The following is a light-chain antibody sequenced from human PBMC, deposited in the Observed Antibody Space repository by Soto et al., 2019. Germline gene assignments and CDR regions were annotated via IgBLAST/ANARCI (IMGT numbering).Light chain of an antibody. CDR1: QTLLDSSNNKAS. Sequence: DIVMTQSPDSLAVSLGERATINCKSSQTLLDSSNNKASLSWYQQKPGQPPKSLIYWTSTREFGIPDRFSGSGSGTDFTLTISSLQAEDVAVYYCQQYFNSPRTFGHGTKVEIK. CDR3: QQYFNSPRT. CDR2: WTS. J-gene: IGKJ1*01. V-gene: IGKV4-1*01.